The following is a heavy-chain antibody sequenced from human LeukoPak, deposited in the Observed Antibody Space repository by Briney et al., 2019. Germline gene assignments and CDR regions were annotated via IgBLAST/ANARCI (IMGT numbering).Heavy chain of an antibody. J-gene: IGHJ6*02. Sequence: SETLSLTCTVSGGSISSYYWSWIRQPPGKGLEGIGYIYYSGSTNYNPSLTSRVTISVDTSKNQFSLKLSSVTAADTAVYYCASTSGYYYYGMDVWGQGTTVTVSS. V-gene: IGHV4-59*01. D-gene: IGHD2-15*01. CDR3: ASTSGYYYYGMDV. CDR1: GGSISSYY. CDR2: IYYSGST.